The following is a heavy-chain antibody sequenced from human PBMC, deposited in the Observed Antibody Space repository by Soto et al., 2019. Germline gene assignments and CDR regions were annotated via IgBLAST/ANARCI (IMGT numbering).Heavy chain of an antibody. CDR3: ARDEGRPGVGTYSYSGMDV. D-gene: IGHD3-3*01. Sequence: SETLSLTCTVSGGSISSGGYYWSWIRQHPGKGLEWIGYIYYSGSTYYNPSLKSRVTISVDTSKNQFSLKLSSVTAADTAVYYCARDEGRPGVGTYSYSGMDVWGQGTTLTVSS. CDR2: IYYSGST. CDR1: GGSISSGGYY. J-gene: IGHJ6*02. V-gene: IGHV4-31*03.